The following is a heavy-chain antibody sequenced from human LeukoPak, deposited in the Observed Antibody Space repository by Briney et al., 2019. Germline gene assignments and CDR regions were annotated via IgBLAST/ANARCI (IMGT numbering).Heavy chain of an antibody. CDR2: TNRDDSDT. V-gene: IGHV3-74*01. J-gene: IGHJ4*02. D-gene: IGHD3-22*01. CDR1: GLTFSGYW. CDR3: ARSANYFDTSGQDY. Sequence: PGGSLRLSCAASGLTFSGYWMHWVRQAPGKGLVWVSRTNRDDSDTSYADSVKGRFTISRDKAKSTLYLQMNSLRVEDTAVYYCARSANYFDTSGQDYWGQGTLVTVSS.